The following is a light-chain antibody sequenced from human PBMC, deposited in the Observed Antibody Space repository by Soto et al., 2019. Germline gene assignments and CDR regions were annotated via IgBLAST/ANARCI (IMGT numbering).Light chain of an antibody. Sequence: DIVMTQSPDSLAVSLGERATINCKSSQSVFYSSILYSSRNKNYLAWYQQKPGQPPKLLVYWASTRESGIPDRFSGSGSGTDFTLTISGLQAEDVAVYYCQQYYTTPYTFGQGTKLEIK. CDR2: WAS. CDR3: QQYYTTPYT. J-gene: IGKJ2*01. CDR1: QSVFYSSILYSSRNKNY. V-gene: IGKV4-1*01.